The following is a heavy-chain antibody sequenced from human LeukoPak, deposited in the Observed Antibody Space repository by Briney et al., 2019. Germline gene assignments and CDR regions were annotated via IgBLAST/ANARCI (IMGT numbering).Heavy chain of an antibody. CDR1: GGSISSYY. CDR3: ARQSSLRGMDV. D-gene: IGHD6-13*01. V-gene: IGHV4-59*08. CDR2: IYYSGST. J-gene: IGHJ6*02. Sequence: PSETLSLTCTVSGGSISSYYWSWLRQPPGKGLEWIGYIYYSGSTNYNPSLKSRVTISVDTSKNQFSLKLSSVTAADTAVYYCARQSSLRGMDVWGQGTTVTVSS.